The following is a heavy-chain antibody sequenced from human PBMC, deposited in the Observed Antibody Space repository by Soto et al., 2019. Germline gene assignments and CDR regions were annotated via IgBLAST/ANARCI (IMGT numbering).Heavy chain of an antibody. D-gene: IGHD5-18*01. J-gene: IGHJ4*02. CDR3: ARINKGYGTDS. Sequence: WTGPGGSIRSSSYYWGCIRQPPGKGLEWIASIDYTGNTFYNPSLTSRVTISVDTSKNQFSLKVTSVTAADTAVYYCARINKGYGTDSWGQGTLVTVSS. CDR1: GGSIRSSSYY. V-gene: IGHV4-39*01. CDR2: IDYTGNT.